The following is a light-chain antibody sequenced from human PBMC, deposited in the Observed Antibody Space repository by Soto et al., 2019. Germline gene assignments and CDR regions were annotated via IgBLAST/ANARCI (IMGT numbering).Light chain of an antibody. CDR3: QQYMSSVT. V-gene: IGKV3-20*01. CDR1: QSVDSTF. CDR2: GAS. Sequence: EIVLTQSPGSLSLSPGERATLSCRASQSVDSTFFAWYQKKPGQAPRLLIYGASNRATGVPDRFSGSGSGTDFTLTISIQDPEDFAVYYCQQYMSSVTFGQGTKAEI. J-gene: IGKJ1*01.